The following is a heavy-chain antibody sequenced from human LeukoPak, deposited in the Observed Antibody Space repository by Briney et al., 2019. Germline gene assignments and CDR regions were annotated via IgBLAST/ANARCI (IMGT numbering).Heavy chain of an antibody. CDR1: GFTFSSYE. J-gene: IGHJ6*03. D-gene: IGHD6-13*01. V-gene: IGHV3-48*03. Sequence: PGGSLRLSCAASGFTFSSYEMNWVRQAPGKGLEWVSYISSSGSTIYYADSVKGRFTISRDNAKNSLYLQMNSLRAEDTAVYYCARGAAEGPYYYYYYMDVWGKGTTVTISS. CDR3: ARGAAEGPYYYYYYMDV. CDR2: ISSSGSTI.